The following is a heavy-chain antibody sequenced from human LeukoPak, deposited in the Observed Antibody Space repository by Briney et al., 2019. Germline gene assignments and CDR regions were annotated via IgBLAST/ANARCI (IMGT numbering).Heavy chain of an antibody. Sequence: GGSLRLSCVGSGFTFNTYAVSWVRQAPGKGLEWVSAISPAGGRTYYAESVKGRFTISRDNAKNTLYLQMNSLRADDTAVYYCASGLPGVAANDYWGQGTLVTVSS. J-gene: IGHJ4*02. CDR3: ASGLPGVAANDY. CDR1: GFTFNTYA. V-gene: IGHV3-23*01. CDR2: ISPAGGRT. D-gene: IGHD2-15*01.